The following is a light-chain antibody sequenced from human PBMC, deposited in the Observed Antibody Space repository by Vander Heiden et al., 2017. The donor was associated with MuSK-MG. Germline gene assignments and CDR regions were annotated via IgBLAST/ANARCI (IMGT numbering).Light chain of an antibody. CDR3: QYRSDLHT. CDR1: QGVSSY. V-gene: IGKV3-11*01. CDR2: DAS. J-gene: IGKJ4*01. Sequence: LVLTQSPATLPLSPAERATPSCRASQGVSSYLDWYQQKPGQTPRLLIYDASNSASGIPDRFTGSGSATDFTLTSSSREHEDCAAYYGQYRSDLHTFGGGTKVEIK.